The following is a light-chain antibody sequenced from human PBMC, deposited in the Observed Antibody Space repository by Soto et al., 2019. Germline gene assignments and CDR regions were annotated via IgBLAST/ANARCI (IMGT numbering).Light chain of an antibody. J-gene: IGLJ1*01. CDR2: GNS. CDR3: QSYDSSLSVYYV. CDR1: SSNIGAGYD. V-gene: IGLV1-40*01. Sequence: QSVLTQPPSVSGAPGQRVTISCTGSSSNIGAGYDVHWYQQLPGTAPKLLIYGNSNRPSGVPDRFSGSKSGTSASLAITVLRAEDEADYYCQSYDSSLSVYYVFGTGTRSPS.